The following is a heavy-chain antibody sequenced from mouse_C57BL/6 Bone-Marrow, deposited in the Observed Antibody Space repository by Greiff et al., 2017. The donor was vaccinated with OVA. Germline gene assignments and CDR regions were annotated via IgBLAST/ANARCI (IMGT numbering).Heavy chain of an antibody. J-gene: IGHJ4*01. D-gene: IGHD1-1*01. Sequence: EVHLVESGGGLVKPGGSLKLSCAASGFTFSSYTMSWVRQTPEKRLEWVATISGGGGNTYYPDSVKGRFTISRDNAKNTLFLQMTSLRSEDTAMYYCARDPDYYGSSYVPYYYAMDYWGQGTSVTVSS. CDR3: ARDPDYYGSSYVPYYYAMDY. V-gene: IGHV5-9*04. CDR2: ISGGGGNT. CDR1: GFTFSSYT.